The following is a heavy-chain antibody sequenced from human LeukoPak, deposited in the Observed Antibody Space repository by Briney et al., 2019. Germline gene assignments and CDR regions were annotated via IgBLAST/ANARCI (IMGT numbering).Heavy chain of an antibody. CDR2: IYSGGST. V-gene: IGHV3-66*01. Sequence: GESLKISCAASGFTVSTTYMSWVRQAPGKGLEWISVIYSGGSTYYADSVKGRFTISRDNSKNTLYLQMNSLRAEDTAVYYCARWAGYSSTWYGLFDYWGQGTLVTVSS. CDR1: GFTVSTTY. J-gene: IGHJ4*02. CDR3: ARWAGYSSTWYGLFDY. D-gene: IGHD6-13*01.